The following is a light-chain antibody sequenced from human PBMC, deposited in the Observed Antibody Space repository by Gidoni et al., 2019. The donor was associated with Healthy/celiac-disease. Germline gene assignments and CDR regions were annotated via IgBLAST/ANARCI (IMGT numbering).Light chain of an antibody. J-gene: IGKJ1*01. CDR3: QQYNSYWT. CDR2: KAY. Sequence: DIQMTQSPSTLSASVGDRVTITCRASQSISSLLTLYHHKPVKAPNLLIYKAYSLESGVPSRFSVSGSWTEFTLTISSLQPDDFATYYCQQYNSYWTFGQGTKVEIK. V-gene: IGKV1-5*03. CDR1: QSISSL.